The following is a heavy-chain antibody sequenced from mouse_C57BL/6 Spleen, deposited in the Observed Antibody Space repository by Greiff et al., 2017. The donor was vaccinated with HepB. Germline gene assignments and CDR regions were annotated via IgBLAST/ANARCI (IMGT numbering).Heavy chain of an antibody. CDR1: GFTFSSYG. Sequence: DVMLVESGGDLVKPGGSLKLSCAASGFTFSSYGMSWVRQTPDKRLEWVATISSGGSYTYYPDSVKGRFTISRDNAKNTLYLQMSSLKSEDTAMYYCARPPIYYDSSWFAYWGQGTLVTVSA. CDR3: ARPPIYYDSSWFAY. V-gene: IGHV5-6*02. CDR2: ISSGGSYT. J-gene: IGHJ3*01. D-gene: IGHD2-4*01.